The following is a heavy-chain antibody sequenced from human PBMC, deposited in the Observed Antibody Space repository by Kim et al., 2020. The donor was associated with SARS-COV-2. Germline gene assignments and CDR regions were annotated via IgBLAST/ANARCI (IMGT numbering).Heavy chain of an antibody. J-gene: IGHJ4*02. CDR1: GFTFSSYW. CDR3: ASQPYYYGSGSYSF. CDR2: INSDGSST. Sequence: GGSLRLSCAASGFTFSSYWMHWVRQAPGKGLVWVSRINSDGSSTSYADSVKGRFTISRDNAKNTLYLQMNSLRAEDTAVYYCASQPYYYGSGSYSFWGQGTLVTVSS. V-gene: IGHV3-74*01. D-gene: IGHD3-10*01.